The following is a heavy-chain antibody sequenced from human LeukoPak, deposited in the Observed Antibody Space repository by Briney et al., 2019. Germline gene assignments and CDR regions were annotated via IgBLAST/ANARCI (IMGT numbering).Heavy chain of an antibody. Sequence: ASVKVSCKASGYTFIDYTMHWLRQAPGQRLDWMGWINGGSGNTKYSPEFQGRVTITRDTSASTGYMELSSLRSEDTAVYYCATSPYGAMVNFDYWGQGTLVTVSS. V-gene: IGHV1-3*01. D-gene: IGHD5-18*01. CDR2: INGGSGNT. CDR3: ATSPYGAMVNFDY. CDR1: GYTFIDYT. J-gene: IGHJ4*02.